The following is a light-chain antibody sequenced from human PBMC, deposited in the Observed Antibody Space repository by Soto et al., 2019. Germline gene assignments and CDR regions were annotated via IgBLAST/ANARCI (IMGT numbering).Light chain of an antibody. V-gene: IGLV2-23*02. Sequence: QSALTQPASVSGSPGQSITISCNGTSSDVGSYNLVSWYQQHPGKAPKLMIYEVSKRPSGVSNRFSGSKSGNTASLTISGLQAEDEADYYCCSYAGSRVFGTGTKLTVL. CDR2: EVS. CDR3: CSYAGSRV. J-gene: IGLJ1*01. CDR1: SSDVGSYNL.